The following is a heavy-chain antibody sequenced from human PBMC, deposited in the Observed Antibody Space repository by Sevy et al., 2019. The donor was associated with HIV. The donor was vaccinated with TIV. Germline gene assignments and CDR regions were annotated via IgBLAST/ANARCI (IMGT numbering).Heavy chain of an antibody. D-gene: IGHD5-18*01. Sequence: SKTLSLTCTVSGGSISSSSYYWGWIRQPPGKGLEWIGSIYYSGSTYYNPSLKSRVTISVDTSKNQFSLKPSSVTAADTAVYYCARQPGNVDTAIVFDYWGQGTLVTVSS. CDR2: IYYSGST. CDR1: GGSISSSSYY. J-gene: IGHJ4*02. V-gene: IGHV4-39*01. CDR3: ARQPGNVDTAIVFDY.